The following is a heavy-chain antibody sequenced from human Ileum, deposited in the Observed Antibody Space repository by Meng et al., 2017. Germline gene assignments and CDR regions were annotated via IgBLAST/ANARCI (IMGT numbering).Heavy chain of an antibody. V-gene: IGHV6-1*01. J-gene: IGHJ4*02. CDR3: ARGGGSYYHFDY. Sequence: QVQVQQSGTGLVKPSQTLSLTCAISGDSVSSNSAAWNWIRQSPSRGLEWLGRTYYRSKWFNEYAVSVKSRITINPDTSENQFSLQLNSVTPEDAAVYYCARGGGSYYHFDYWGQGTLVTVSS. CDR2: TYYRSKWFN. CDR1: GDSVSSNSAA. D-gene: IGHD1-26*01.